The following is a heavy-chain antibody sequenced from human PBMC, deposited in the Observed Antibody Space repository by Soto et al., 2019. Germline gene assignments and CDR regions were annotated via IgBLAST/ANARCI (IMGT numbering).Heavy chain of an antibody. D-gene: IGHD2-2*02. Sequence: PSETLSLTCAVYGGSFSGYYWSWIRQPPGKGLEWPGEINHSGSTNYNPSLKSRVTISVDTSKNHFSLKLSSVTAADTAVYYCARGRSLFDILVVPAAIIENWFDPWGQGTPVTVSS. V-gene: IGHV4-34*01. J-gene: IGHJ5*02. CDR1: GGSFSGYY. CDR3: ARGRSLFDILVVPAAIIENWFDP. CDR2: INHSGST.